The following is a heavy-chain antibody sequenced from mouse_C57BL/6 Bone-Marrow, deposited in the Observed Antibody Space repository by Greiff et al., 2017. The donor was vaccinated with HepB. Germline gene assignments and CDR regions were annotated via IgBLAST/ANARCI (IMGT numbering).Heavy chain of an antibody. Sequence: DVKLVESGGGLVQPGGSLKLSCAASGFTFSDYGMAWVRQAPRKGPEWVAFISNLAYSIYYADTVTGRFTISRENAKNTLYLEMSSLRSEDTAMYYCARRDGYYGYYAMDYWGQGTSVTVSS. D-gene: IGHD2-3*01. CDR2: ISNLAYSI. CDR3: ARRDGYYGYYAMDY. J-gene: IGHJ4*01. V-gene: IGHV5-15*04. CDR1: GFTFSDYG.